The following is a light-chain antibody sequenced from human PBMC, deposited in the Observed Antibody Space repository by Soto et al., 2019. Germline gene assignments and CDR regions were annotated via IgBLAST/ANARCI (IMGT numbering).Light chain of an antibody. CDR3: QQSYSTPWT. CDR2: AAS. Sequence: DIQMTQSPSSLSASVRDRVTMTVGASHNIRGYLNWYQQKPGKAPKLLIYAASSLQSGIPSRFSGSGSETDFTLTISSLQPEDFATYYCQQSYSTPWTFGQGTKVDIK. V-gene: IGKV1-39*01. J-gene: IGKJ1*01. CDR1: HNIRGY.